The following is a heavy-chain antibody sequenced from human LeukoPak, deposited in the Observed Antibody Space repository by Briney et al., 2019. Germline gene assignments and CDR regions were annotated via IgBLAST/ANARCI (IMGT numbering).Heavy chain of an antibody. D-gene: IGHD3-10*01. CDR1: GFTFSSYS. J-gene: IGHJ4*02. Sequence: GGSLRLSCAASGFTFSSYSMNWVRQAPGKGLEWVSSISSSSSYIYYADSVKGRFTISRDNSKNTLYLQMNSLRAEDTAVYYCATDGHGSGSYYNVLDYWGQGTLVTVSS. CDR2: ISSSSSYI. CDR3: ATDGHGSGSYYNVLDY. V-gene: IGHV3-21*01.